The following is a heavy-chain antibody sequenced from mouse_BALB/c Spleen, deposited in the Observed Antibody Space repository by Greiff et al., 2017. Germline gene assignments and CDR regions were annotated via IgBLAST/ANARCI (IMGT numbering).Heavy chain of an antibody. CDR3: TRYYYGMDY. CDR2: IYPGSGST. V-gene: IGHV1S22*01. CDR1: GYTFTSYW. J-gene: IGHJ4*01. Sequence: LKQPGSELVRPGASVKLSCKASGYTFTSYWMHWVKQRPGQGLEWIGNIYPGSGSTNYDEKFKSKATLTVDTSSSTAYMQLSSLTSEDSAVYYCTRYYYGMDYWGQGTSVTVSS.